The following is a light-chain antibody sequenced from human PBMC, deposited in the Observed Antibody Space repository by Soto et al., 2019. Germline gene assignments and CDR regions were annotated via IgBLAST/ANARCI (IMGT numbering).Light chain of an antibody. CDR1: QSISYW. V-gene: IGKV1-5*01. J-gene: IGKJ5*01. Sequence: DIQMTQSPSTLSASVGDRVTITCRASQSISYWLAWYQQKPGKAPSLLIYDASSLKSGVPARFSGSGSGTEFTLTISSLQPDDFATYYCQQYNTYSTFGQGTRLEI. CDR2: DAS. CDR3: QQYNTYST.